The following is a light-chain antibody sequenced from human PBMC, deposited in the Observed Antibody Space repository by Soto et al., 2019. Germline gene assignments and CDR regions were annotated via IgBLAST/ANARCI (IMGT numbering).Light chain of an antibody. J-gene: IGKJ5*01. Sequence: DIQMTQSPSTLSASVGDRGTITCRASESISRWLSWYQQKQGKXXKXXIYKASSLESGVPSRFSGSGSGTEVTITINSLQADDFETYYCQQHNSFSITFGQGTRLEIK. CDR3: QQHNSFSIT. V-gene: IGKV1-5*03. CDR2: KAS. CDR1: ESISRW.